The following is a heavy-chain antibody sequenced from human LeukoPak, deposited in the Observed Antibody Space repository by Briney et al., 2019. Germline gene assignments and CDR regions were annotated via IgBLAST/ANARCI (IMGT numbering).Heavy chain of an antibody. CDR3: ARGYSGCFHY. CDR2: INTGSGNT. Sequence: ASVKVSCKASGYIFTSYPIHWVRQAPGQGLEWMGWINTGSGNTKYSQRFQDRVTITMDTSASTVYMEMNDLGSEDTAVYYCARGYSGCFHYWGQGALVTVSS. CDR1: GYIFTSYP. D-gene: IGHD1-26*01. J-gene: IGHJ4*02. V-gene: IGHV1-3*04.